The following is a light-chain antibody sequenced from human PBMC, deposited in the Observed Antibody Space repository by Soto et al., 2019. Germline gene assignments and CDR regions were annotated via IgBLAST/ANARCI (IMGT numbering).Light chain of an antibody. V-gene: IGKV3D-11*02. CDR1: QSLSRY. J-gene: IGKJ4*01. Sequence: EIVSTQSPGTLSLSPGERATLSCRASQSLSRYLAWYQQKPGQAPSLLIYDASNRATGIPARFSGSGSGTDFTLTISSLEPEDFAVYYCQQRTNWQSTFGGGTKVDIK. CDR2: DAS. CDR3: QQRTNWQST.